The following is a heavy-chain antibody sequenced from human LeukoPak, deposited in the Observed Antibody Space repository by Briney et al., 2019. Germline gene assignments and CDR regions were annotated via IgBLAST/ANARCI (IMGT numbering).Heavy chain of an antibody. Sequence: NPSETLSLTCTVSGGSISSSSYYWGWIRQPPGKGLEWIGSIYYSGNTYYNPSLKSRLTISGDTSKNQFSLKLTSVTAADTAVYYCAASQKSSRRFDYWGQGTLVTVSS. V-gene: IGHV4-39*01. CDR1: GGSISSSSYY. CDR2: IYYSGNT. CDR3: AASQKSSRRFDY. J-gene: IGHJ4*02.